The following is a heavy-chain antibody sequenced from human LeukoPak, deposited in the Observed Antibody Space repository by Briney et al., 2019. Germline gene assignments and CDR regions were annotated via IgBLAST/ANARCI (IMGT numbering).Heavy chain of an antibody. CDR3: ARDPHYCGTTTCYRYFAY. V-gene: IGHV1-2*02. J-gene: IGHJ4*02. CDR1: GYTFTGYY. D-gene: IGHD2-2*01. CDR2: INPNSGGT. Sequence: ASVKVSCKTSGYTFTGYYMHWVRQAPGQGLEWMGWINPNSGGTNYAQKFQDRVTMTRDTSISTAYMELSRLRSDDTAVYYCARDPHYCGTTTCYRYFAYSGQGTLVTVSS.